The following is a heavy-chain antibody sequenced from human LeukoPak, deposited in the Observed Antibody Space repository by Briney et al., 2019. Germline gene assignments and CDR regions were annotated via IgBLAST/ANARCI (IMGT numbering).Heavy chain of an antibody. D-gene: IGHD3-10*01. V-gene: IGHV4-34*01. CDR1: GGSFSGYY. CDR3: ARTGITMVRGANVSFDY. CDR2: INHSGST. Sequence: SETLSLTCAVYGGSFSGYYWSWIRQPPGKGLEWIGEINHSGSTNYNPSLKSRVTISVDTSKNQFSLKLSSVTAADTAVYYCARTGITMVRGANVSFDYWGQGTLVTVSS. J-gene: IGHJ4*02.